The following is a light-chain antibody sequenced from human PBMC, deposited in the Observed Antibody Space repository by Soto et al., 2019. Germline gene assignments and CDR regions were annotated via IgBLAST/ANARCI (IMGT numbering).Light chain of an antibody. V-gene: IGLV2-14*01. Sequence: QSVLTQPASVSGSPGQSITISCTGTSSDVGDYNYVSWYQQHPGKAPKLMIYDVSNRPSGVSNRFSGSKSGSTASLTISGLQAEDEADYYCSSYTSSTTRDFGTGTKLTVL. J-gene: IGLJ1*01. CDR1: SSDVGDYNY. CDR2: DVS. CDR3: SSYTSSTTRD.